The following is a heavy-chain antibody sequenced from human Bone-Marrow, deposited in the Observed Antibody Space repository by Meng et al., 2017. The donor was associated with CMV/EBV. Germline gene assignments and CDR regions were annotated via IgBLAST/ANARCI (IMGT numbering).Heavy chain of an antibody. CDR3: AREREEPRTYYYYGMDV. J-gene: IGHJ6*02. Sequence: ASVKVSCKASGYTFTSYYMHWVRQAPGQGLEWMGWINPSGGSTSYAQKFQGRVTMTRDTSTSTVYMELSSLRSEDTAVYYCAREREEPRTYYYYGMDVWGQGTTVTVSS. CDR1: GYTFTSYY. V-gene: IGHV1-46*01. D-gene: IGHD1-14*01. CDR2: INPSGGST.